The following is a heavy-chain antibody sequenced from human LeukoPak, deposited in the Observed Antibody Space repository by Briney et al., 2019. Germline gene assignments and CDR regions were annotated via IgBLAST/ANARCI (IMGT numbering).Heavy chain of an antibody. CDR2: ISGSGGST. V-gene: IGHV3-23*01. CDR1: GFTFSSYG. D-gene: IGHD3-22*01. CDR3: AKENDYDSSGYLFDY. J-gene: IGHJ4*02. Sequence: GGSLRLSCAASGFTFSSYGMSWVRQAPGKGLEWVSAISGSGGSTYYADSVKGRFTISRDNSKNTLYLQMNSLRAEDTAVYYCAKENDYDSSGYLFDYWGQGTLVTVSS.